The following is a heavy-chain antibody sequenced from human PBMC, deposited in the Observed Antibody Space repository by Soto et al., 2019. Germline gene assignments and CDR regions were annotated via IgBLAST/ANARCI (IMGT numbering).Heavy chain of an antibody. Sequence: PGESLKISCKGPGHLFNNHWIGWVRQTPGKGLEWMGLIFARDSGTKTSPFCQGHVSFSVDNSINTVYLQWTSLKTTDTGRYFCARGYFDSSHGYDLWGQGTLVTVSS. CDR2: IFARDSGT. D-gene: IGHD3-9*01. CDR1: GHLFNNHW. J-gene: IGHJ5*02. V-gene: IGHV5-51*01. CDR3: ARGYFDSSHGYDL.